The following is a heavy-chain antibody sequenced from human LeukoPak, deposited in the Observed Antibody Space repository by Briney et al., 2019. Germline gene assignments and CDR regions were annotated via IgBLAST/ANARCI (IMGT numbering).Heavy chain of an antibody. J-gene: IGHJ4*02. CDR2: INPNSGGT. Sequence: ASVKVSCKASGYTFTGYYMHWVRQAPEQGLEWMGWINPNSGGTNYAQKFQGRVTMTRDTSISTAYMELSRLRSDDTAVYYCARDLRYCSSTSCYSHGYWGQGTLVTVSS. D-gene: IGHD2-2*01. V-gene: IGHV1-2*02. CDR1: GYTFTGYY. CDR3: ARDLRYCSSTSCYSHGY.